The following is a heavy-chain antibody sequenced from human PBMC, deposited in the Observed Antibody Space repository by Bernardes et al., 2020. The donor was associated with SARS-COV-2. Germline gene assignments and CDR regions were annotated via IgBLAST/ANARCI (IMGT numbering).Heavy chain of an antibody. Sequence: ASVKVSCKASGYSFTTYGITWVRQAPGQGLEWMGWISPYNGNTNYAQKLLGRVTMTTDTSTSTAFMELRSLRSDDTAVYYCARDRLAVAGTFDYWGQGTLVTVSS. CDR3: ARDRLAVAGTFDY. J-gene: IGHJ4*02. CDR1: GYSFTTYG. D-gene: IGHD6-19*01. CDR2: ISPYNGNT. V-gene: IGHV1-18*01.